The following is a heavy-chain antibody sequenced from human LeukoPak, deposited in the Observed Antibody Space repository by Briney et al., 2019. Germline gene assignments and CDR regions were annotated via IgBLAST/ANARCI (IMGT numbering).Heavy chain of an antibody. Sequence: SATLSLTCTVSGGSIRSVGYYWSRIRQRPGKGLEWIGYIYYSGSSYCDPSLKSRVTISIDTSKNQFSLKLSSVTAADAAVYYCARGPQPGSNWYFDLWGRGTLVTVSS. D-gene: IGHD1-14*01. J-gene: IGHJ2*01. CDR2: IYYSGSS. CDR3: ARGPQPGSNWYFDL. CDR1: GGSIRSVGYY. V-gene: IGHV4-31*03.